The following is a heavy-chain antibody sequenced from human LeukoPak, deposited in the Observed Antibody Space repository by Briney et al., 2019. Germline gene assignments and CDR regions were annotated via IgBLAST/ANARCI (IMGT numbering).Heavy chain of an antibody. V-gene: IGHV3-30*18. J-gene: IGHJ4*02. D-gene: IGHD4-17*01. Sequence: GGSLRLSCAASGFTFSSYGMHWVRQAPGKGLEWVAVISYDGSNKYYADSVKGRFTISRDNSKNTLYLQMNSLRAEDTAVYYCAKDGYYNPYGDYVDYWGQGTLDTVSS. CDR1: GFTFSSYG. CDR2: ISYDGSNK. CDR3: AKDGYYNPYGDYVDY.